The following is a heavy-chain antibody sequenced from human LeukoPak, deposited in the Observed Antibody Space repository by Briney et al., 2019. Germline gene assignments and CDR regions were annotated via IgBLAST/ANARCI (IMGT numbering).Heavy chain of an antibody. CDR2: ISAYNGNT. CDR3: ARDRYSGSYHTPVDY. Sequence: ASVKVSCKASGYTFTSYGISWVRQAPGQGLEWMGWISAYNGNTTYAQKLQGRVTMTTDTSTSTAYMELRSLRSDDTAVYYCARDRYSGSYHTPVDYWGQGTLVTVSS. J-gene: IGHJ4*02. D-gene: IGHD1-26*01. V-gene: IGHV1-18*01. CDR1: GYTFTSYG.